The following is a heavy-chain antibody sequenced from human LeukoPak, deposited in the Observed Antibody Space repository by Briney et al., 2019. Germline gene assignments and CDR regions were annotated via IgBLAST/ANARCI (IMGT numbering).Heavy chain of an antibody. CDR1: GGSISSSSHY. CDR3: ARDPTMVREVIDY. J-gene: IGHJ4*02. V-gene: IGHV4-39*07. D-gene: IGHD3-10*01. CDR2: IYYSGST. Sequence: PSETLSLTCTVSGGSISSSSHYWGWIRQPPGKGLEWIGSIYYSGSTYYNPSLKSRVTISVDTSKNQFSLKLSSVTAADTAVYYCARDPTMVREVIDYWGQGTLVTVSS.